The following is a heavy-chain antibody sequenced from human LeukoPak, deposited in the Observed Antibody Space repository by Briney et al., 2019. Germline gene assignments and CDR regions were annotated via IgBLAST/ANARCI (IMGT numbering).Heavy chain of an antibody. CDR3: ARGGGSYAHALAFDY. CDR1: GYTFTSSG. D-gene: IGHD1-26*01. J-gene: IGHJ4*02. CDR2: ISTYNGNT. Sequence: GASVTVSCKASGYTFTSSGISWVRQAPGQGLEWMGWISTYNGNTNYAQKLQGRVTMTTDTSTSIAYMELRSLRSDDTAVYYCARGGGSYAHALAFDYWGQGTLVTVSS. V-gene: IGHV1-18*01.